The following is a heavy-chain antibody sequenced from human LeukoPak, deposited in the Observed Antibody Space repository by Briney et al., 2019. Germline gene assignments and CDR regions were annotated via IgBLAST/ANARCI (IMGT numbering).Heavy chain of an antibody. Sequence: SETLSLTCTVSAASINSGSYYWGWIRQPPGKGLEWIGNIYYSGSTYYNPSLKSRVTISVDTSKNQLSLKLSSVTAADTAVYYCARDSTGGGVNYWGQGTLVTVSS. D-gene: IGHD2-15*01. V-gene: IGHV4-39*02. CDR2: IYYSGST. CDR3: ARDSTGGGVNY. J-gene: IGHJ4*02. CDR1: AASINSGSYY.